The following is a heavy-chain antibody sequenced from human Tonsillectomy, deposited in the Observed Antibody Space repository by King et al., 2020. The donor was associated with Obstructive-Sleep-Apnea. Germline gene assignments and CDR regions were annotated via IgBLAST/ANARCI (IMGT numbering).Heavy chain of an antibody. V-gene: IGHV3-15*01. CDR3: TPGDPRRD. Sequence: EVQLVESGGGLVEPGGSLRLSCTASGLTFTSAGMSWVREAPGKGPEWVVGHKSRYDGGTRDYAAFVKGRFTISRDDSKHTIDLQMSSLQGEDTAIYYCTPGDPRRDWGQGTLVTVSS. CDR1: GLTFTSAG. CDR2: HKSRYDGGTR. J-gene: IGHJ4*02.